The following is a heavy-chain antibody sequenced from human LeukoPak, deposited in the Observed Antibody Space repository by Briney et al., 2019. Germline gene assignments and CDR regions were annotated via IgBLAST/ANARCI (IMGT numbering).Heavy chain of an antibody. CDR3: ARLIPPTWWSVAGSRGQHDY. D-gene: IGHD6-19*01. Sequence: PSETLSLTCTASGVSISSGSYYWGWIRQPPGKGLEWIGSIYYSGSAYYNPSLRSRVPLSMDTSKNQFSLRVISVTAADTALYYCARLIPPTWWSVAGSRGQHDYWGQGTLVTVSS. CDR1: GVSISSGSYY. V-gene: IGHV4-39*01. CDR2: IYYSGSA. J-gene: IGHJ4*02.